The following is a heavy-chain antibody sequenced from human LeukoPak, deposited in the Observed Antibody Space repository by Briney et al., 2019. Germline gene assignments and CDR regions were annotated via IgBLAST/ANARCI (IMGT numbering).Heavy chain of an antibody. D-gene: IGHD5-18*01. CDR1: GYTFSGYY. V-gene: IGHV1-2*02. CDR2: IYPNSGGT. Sequence: ASVKVSCKASGYTFSGYYMHWVRQAPGQGLEWMAWIYPNSGGTKYAQKFQGRVTVTRDTSISTAYMQLSRLKSDDTAVYYCATGRGCSYGFDSWGQGTLVTVSS. J-gene: IGHJ4*02. CDR3: ATGRGCSYGFDS.